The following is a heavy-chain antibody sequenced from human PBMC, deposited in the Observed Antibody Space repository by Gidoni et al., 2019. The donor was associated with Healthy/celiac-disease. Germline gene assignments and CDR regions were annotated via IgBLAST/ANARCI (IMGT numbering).Heavy chain of an antibody. CDR1: GFPFSSYA. CDR3: ANSPEYDFWSGESPPGENY. Sequence: QVQLVESGGGVVQPGRSLRLSCAASGFPFSSYAMHWVRQAPGKGLEWVAVISYDGSNKYYADSVKGRFTISRDNSKNTLYLQMNSLRAEDTAVYYCANSPEYDFWSGESPPGENYWGQGTLVTVSS. J-gene: IGHJ4*02. V-gene: IGHV3-30*04. CDR2: ISYDGSNK. D-gene: IGHD3-3*01.